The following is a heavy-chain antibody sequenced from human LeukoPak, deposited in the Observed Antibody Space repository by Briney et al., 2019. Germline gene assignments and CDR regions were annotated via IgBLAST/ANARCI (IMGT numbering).Heavy chain of an antibody. V-gene: IGHV4-61*02. CDR3: VRDRGYYYDSSGYYH. Sequence: SETLSLTCTVSGGSISSGSYYWSWIRQPAGKGLEWIGRIYTSGSTNYNPSLKSRVTISVDTSKNQFSLKLSSVTAADTAVYYCVRDRGYYYDSSGYYHWGQGTLVTVSS. CDR2: IYTSGST. J-gene: IGHJ5*02. D-gene: IGHD3-22*01. CDR1: GGSISSGSYY.